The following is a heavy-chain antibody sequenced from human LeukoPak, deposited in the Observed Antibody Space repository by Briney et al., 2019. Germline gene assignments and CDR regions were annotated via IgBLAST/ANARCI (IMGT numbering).Heavy chain of an antibody. D-gene: IGHD3-22*01. J-gene: IGHJ6*02. CDR3: ASYHYDSSGMDV. V-gene: IGHV3-48*04. CDR2: ISSSGSTI. CDR1: GFTFSSYA. Sequence: PGGSLRLPCAASGFTFSSYAMSWVRQAPVKGLEWVSYISSSGSTIYYADSVKGRFTISRDNAKNSLYLQMNSLRAEDTAVYYCASYHYDSSGMDVWGQGTTVTVSS.